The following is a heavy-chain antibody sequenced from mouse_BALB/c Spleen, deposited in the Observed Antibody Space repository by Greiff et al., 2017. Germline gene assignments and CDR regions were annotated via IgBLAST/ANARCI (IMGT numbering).Heavy chain of an antibody. Sequence: EVQGVESGGGLVQPGGSLKLSCAASGFTFSSYGMSWVRQTPDKRLELVATINSNGGSTYYPDSVKGRFTISGDNAKNTLYLQMSSLKSEDTALYYCARVPNYGVWGYFDVWGAGTTVTVSS. CDR3: ARVPNYGVWGYFDV. J-gene: IGHJ1*01. V-gene: IGHV5-6-3*01. D-gene: IGHD1-1*01. CDR2: INSNGGST. CDR1: GFTFSSYG.